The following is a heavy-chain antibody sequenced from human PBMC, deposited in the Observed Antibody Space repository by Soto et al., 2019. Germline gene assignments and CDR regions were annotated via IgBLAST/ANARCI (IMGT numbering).Heavy chain of an antibody. D-gene: IGHD3-3*01. V-gene: IGHV3-23*01. CDR1: GFTFISYA. Sequence: GGSLRLSCAASGFTFISYAMTWVRQAPGKGLEWVTGIGGSGVSTYFADDVRGRFTVSRDNSKNTMYLHMNSLRAEDTARYYCAKLFYDFWSGSGYGMDVWGQGTTVTVSS. J-gene: IGHJ6*02. CDR3: AKLFYDFWSGSGYGMDV. CDR2: IGGSGVST.